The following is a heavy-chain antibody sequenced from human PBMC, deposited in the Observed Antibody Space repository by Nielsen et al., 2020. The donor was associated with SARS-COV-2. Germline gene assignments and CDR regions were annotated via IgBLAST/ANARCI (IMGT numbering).Heavy chain of an antibody. Sequence: LTISCAASGFPFNIYAMAWVRRAPGRGLEWVSGTSGSGASTYYADSVKGRFSISRDNSRNTLYLQMNSLRVEETAIYFDANDYGVRGDAYDIWGQGTVVTVSS. J-gene: IGHJ3*02. D-gene: IGHD3-10*01. V-gene: IGHV3-23*01. CDR2: TSGSGAST. CDR1: GFPFNIYA. CDR3: ANDYGVRGDAYDI.